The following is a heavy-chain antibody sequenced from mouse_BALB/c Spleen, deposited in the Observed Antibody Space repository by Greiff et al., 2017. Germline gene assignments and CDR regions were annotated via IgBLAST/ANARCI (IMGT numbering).Heavy chain of an antibody. D-gene: IGHD3-3*01. CDR2: ISYSGST. V-gene: IGHV3-2*02. Sequence: EVKLQESGPGLVKPSQSLSLTCTVTGYSITSDYAWNWIRQFPGNKLEWMGYISYSGSTSYNPSLKSRISITRDTSKNQFFLQLNSVTTEDTATYYCAREGTAPYAMDYWGQGTSVTVSS. CDR1: GYSITSDYA. CDR3: AREGTAPYAMDY. J-gene: IGHJ4*01.